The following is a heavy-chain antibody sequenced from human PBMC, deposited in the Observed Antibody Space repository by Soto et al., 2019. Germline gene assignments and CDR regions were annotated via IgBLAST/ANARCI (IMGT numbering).Heavy chain of an antibody. J-gene: IGHJ6*03. D-gene: IGHD5-12*01. CDR2: IYSSGST. CDR3: ARISGYRTYYFYYYMDV. V-gene: IGHV4-59*08. CDR1: SGSISSYY. Sequence: SETLSLTCTVSSGSISSYYWSWIRQPPGKGLESIGYIYSSGSTNYNPSLKSRVTISVDTSKNQFSLKLTSVTAADTAVYYCARISGYRTYYFYYYMDVWGKGTTVTSP.